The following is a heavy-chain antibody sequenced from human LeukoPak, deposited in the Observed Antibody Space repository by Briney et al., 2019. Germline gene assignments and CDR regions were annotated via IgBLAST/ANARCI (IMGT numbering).Heavy chain of an antibody. CDR2: INHSGST. CDR1: GGSFSGYY. CDR3: AGLPGPTGRLNWIDP. J-gene: IGHJ5*02. Sequence: PSETLSLTCAVYGGSFSGYYWSWIRQPPGKGLEWIGEINHSGSTNYNPSLKSRVTISVDTSKNQFSLKLSSVTAADTAVYYCAGLPGPTGRLNWIDPWGQGTLVTVSS. D-gene: IGHD1-1*01. V-gene: IGHV4-34*01.